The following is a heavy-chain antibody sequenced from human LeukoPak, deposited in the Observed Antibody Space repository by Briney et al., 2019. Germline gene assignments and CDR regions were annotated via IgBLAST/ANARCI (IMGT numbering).Heavy chain of an antibody. V-gene: IGHV4-4*02. CDR3: ARDSSGLTN. Sequence: SSETLSLTCAVSGGSISSSNWWTWVRQPPGKGLEWVGEIGHTGSTNYNPSLKNRVTISVDKSKNQFSLKLSSVTAADTAVYHCARDSSGLTNWGQGTLVTVSS. CDR2: IGHTGST. D-gene: IGHD6-19*01. J-gene: IGHJ4*02. CDR1: GGSISSSNW.